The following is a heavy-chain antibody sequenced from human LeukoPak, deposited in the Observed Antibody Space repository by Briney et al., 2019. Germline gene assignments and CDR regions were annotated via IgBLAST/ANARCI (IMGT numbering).Heavy chain of an antibody. CDR1: GFTFSSYG. CDR3: ARDWDYYGSGSLDV. D-gene: IGHD3-10*01. Sequence: GGSLRLSCAASGFTFSSYGFHWVRQAPGKGLEWVAFIRYDGSKKFYTDSVKGRFNISRDNSKNTLYLQMNSLRVEDTAVYYCARDWDYYGSGSLDVWGKGTTVTISS. CDR2: IRYDGSKK. J-gene: IGHJ6*04. V-gene: IGHV3-30*02.